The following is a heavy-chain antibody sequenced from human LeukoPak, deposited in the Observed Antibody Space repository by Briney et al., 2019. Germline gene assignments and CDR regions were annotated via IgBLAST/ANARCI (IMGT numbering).Heavy chain of an antibody. V-gene: IGHV3-23*01. D-gene: IGHD5-12*01. CDR3: ARGPSGYHNT. Sequence: GGSLRLSCAASGFTFSSYPMSWVRQAPGKGLEWVSALSGSGDNTYYADSVKGRFTISRDNSKNTLYLQMNSLRAEDTAVYYCARGPSGYHNTGGQGTLVTVSS. CDR2: LSGSGDNT. J-gene: IGHJ4*02. CDR1: GFTFSSYP.